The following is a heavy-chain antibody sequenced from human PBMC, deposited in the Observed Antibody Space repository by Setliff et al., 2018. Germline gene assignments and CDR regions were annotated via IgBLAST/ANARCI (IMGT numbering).Heavy chain of an antibody. CDR1: GGAFSNYG. Sequence: GASVKVSCKASGGAFSNYGITWVRQAPGQGLEWMGGIIPIFGTTTYAQKFQGRVTITADESTSTAYMELNSLRSEDTAVYYCARAPYYYDSSGYWGAFDYWGQGTLVTVSS. V-gene: IGHV1-69*13. D-gene: IGHD3-22*01. CDR3: ARAPYYYDSSGYWGAFDY. J-gene: IGHJ4*02. CDR2: IIPIFGTT.